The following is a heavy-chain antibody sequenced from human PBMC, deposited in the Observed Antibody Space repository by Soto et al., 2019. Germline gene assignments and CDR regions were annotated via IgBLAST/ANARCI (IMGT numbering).Heavy chain of an antibody. V-gene: IGHV3-23*01. CDR1: GFTFSSYT. CDR3: AKSFCSSTSCRTVAGTVLDY. CDR2: ISGSGGST. Sequence: GGSLRLSCAASGFTFSSYTMSWVRQAPGKGLEWVSAISGSGGSTYYADSVKGRFTISRDNSKNTLYLQMNSLRAEDTAVYYCAKSFCSSTSCRTVAGTVLDYWGQGTLVTVSS. D-gene: IGHD2-2*01. J-gene: IGHJ4*02.